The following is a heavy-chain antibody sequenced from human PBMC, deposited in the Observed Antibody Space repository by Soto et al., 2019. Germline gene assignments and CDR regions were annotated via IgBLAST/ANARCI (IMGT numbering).Heavy chain of an antibody. D-gene: IGHD3-10*01. CDR1: GFTFSPYG. CDR2: IWYDGSNE. CDR3: ARGPQTVITMVGGVIIPTYGMDV. J-gene: IGHJ6*02. V-gene: IGHV3-33*01. Sequence: GGYLRLSCAASGFTFSPYGMHWVRQAPGKGLEWVAVIWYDGSNEYHADSVKGRFTISRDNSKNTLYLQMNSLRAEDTAVYYCARGPQTVITMVGGVIIPTYGMDVWGQGTTVTVSS.